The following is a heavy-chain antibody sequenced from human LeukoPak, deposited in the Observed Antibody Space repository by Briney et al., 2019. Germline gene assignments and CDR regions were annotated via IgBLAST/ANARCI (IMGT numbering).Heavy chain of an antibody. V-gene: IGHV3-30*03. CDR3: ARGPSSNWSGLDF. CDR1: GFTFSSYG. Sequence: GRSLRLSCAASGFTFSSYGMHWVRQAPGKGLEWVAVISYDGSNKYYADSVKGRFTISRDNSKNTLYLQVNNLRAEDTAVYYCARGPSSNWSGLDFWGQGTLLTVSS. D-gene: IGHD6-13*01. CDR2: ISYDGSNK. J-gene: IGHJ4*02.